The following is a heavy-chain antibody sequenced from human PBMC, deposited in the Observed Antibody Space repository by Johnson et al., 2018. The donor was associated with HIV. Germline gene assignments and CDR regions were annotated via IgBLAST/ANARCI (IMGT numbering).Heavy chain of an antibody. D-gene: IGHD2-2*01. CDR3: ARNGLIPAAKGVAFDI. J-gene: IGHJ3*02. CDR1: GFTFSSYA. V-gene: IGHV3-7*01. CDR2: IKPDGSDI. Sequence: VQLVESGGGVVQPGRSLRLSCAASGFTFSSYAMHWVRQAPGKGLEWVANIKPDGSDIYYGDSMKGRFTISRDNAKNSLYLQLNSLRAEDTAVYYCARNGLIPAAKGVAFDIWGQGTTVTVSS.